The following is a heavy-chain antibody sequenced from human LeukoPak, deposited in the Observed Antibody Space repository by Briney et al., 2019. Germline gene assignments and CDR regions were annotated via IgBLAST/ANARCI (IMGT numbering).Heavy chain of an antibody. Sequence: SETLPLTCTVSGGSISSYYWSWIRQPAGKGLEWIGRIYTSGSTNYNPSLKSRVTMSVDTSKNQFSLKLSSVTAADTAVYYCARGSDYGDYPELDYWGQGTLVTVSS. CDR2: IYTSGST. V-gene: IGHV4-4*07. CDR3: ARGSDYGDYPELDY. D-gene: IGHD4-17*01. J-gene: IGHJ4*02. CDR1: GGSISSYY.